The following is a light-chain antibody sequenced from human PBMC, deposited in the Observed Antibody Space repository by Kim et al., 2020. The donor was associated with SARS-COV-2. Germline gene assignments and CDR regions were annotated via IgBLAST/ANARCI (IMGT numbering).Light chain of an antibody. CDR1: SLRSYY. CDR3: NSRGSNDNVL. V-gene: IGLV3-19*01. J-gene: IGLJ2*01. Sequence: VALGQTVRITCQGDSLRSYYATWYQQRPGQAPMLVIYGKNNRPSGIPDRFSGSSSGDTASLTITGTQAGDEADYYCNSRGSNDNVLFGGGTQLTVL. CDR2: GKN.